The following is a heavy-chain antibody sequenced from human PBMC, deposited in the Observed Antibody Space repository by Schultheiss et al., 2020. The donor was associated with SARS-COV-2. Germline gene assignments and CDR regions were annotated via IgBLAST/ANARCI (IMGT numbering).Heavy chain of an antibody. Sequence: GSLRLSCTVSGGSISSYYWSWIRQPAGKGLEWIGRIYTSGSTNYNPSLKSRVTISVDTSKNQFSLKLSSVTAADTAVYYCARDGPSSGWYGYFDYWGQGTLVTVSS. CDR2: IYTSGST. CDR3: ARDGPSSGWYGYFDY. J-gene: IGHJ4*02. V-gene: IGHV4-4*07. CDR1: GGSISSYY. D-gene: IGHD6-19*01.